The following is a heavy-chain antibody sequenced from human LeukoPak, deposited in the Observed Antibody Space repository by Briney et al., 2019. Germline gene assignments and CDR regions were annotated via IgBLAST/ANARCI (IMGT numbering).Heavy chain of an antibody. CDR3: ASAVGNYYYYYMDV. CDR2: IYYSGST. V-gene: IGHV4-59*02. Sequence: PSETLSLTCAVSGGSVNSYYWSWIRQPAGKGLEWIGYIYYSGSTNYNPSLKSRVTISVDTSKNQFSLKLSSVTAADTAVYYCASAVGNYYYYYMDVWSKGTTVTISS. CDR1: GGSVNSYY. J-gene: IGHJ6*03. D-gene: IGHD3-10*01.